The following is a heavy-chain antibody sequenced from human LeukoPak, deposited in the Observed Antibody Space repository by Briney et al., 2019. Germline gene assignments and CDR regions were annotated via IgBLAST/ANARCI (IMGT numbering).Heavy chain of an antibody. V-gene: IGHV3-21*01. CDR2: SSSSSSYI. Sequence: GGSLRLSCAASGFTFSSYSMNWVRQAPGKGLEWVSSSSSSSSYIYYADSVKGRFTISRDNAKNSLYLQMNSLRAEDTAVYYCARVFGVIDDAFDIWGQGTMVTVSS. D-gene: IGHD3-16*01. J-gene: IGHJ3*02. CDR1: GFTFSSYS. CDR3: ARVFGVIDDAFDI.